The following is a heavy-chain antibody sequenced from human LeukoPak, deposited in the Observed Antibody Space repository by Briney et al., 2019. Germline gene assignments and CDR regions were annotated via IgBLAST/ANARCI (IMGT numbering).Heavy chain of an antibody. D-gene: IGHD3-10*01. J-gene: IGHJ4*02. V-gene: IGHV3-15*01. CDR2: IKSKGDGETT. Sequence: GGPLRLSCAASGFTFTNARMTWVPQAPGKGREWVGRIKSKGDGETTDYTAPVKGRFTMSRDDSKATLYLQMNSLAAEDTAVYYCTTDLGLTMIRGVIVYWGQGALVTVSS. CDR3: TTDLGLTMIRGVIVY. CDR1: GFTFTNAR.